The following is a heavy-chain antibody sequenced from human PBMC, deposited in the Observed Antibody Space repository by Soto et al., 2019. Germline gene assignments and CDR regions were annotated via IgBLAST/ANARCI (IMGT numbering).Heavy chain of an antibody. CDR2: IYYSGST. CDR1: GGSISSGGYY. V-gene: IGHV4-31*02. D-gene: IGHD6-25*01. J-gene: IGHJ5*02. CDR3: ARSGYSSAGFGVWFDP. Sequence: LSLTCTVSGGSISSGGYYWSWIRQHPGKGLEWIGYIYYSGSTYYNPSLKSRVTISVDTSKNQFSLKLSSVTAADTAVYYCARSGYSSAGFGVWFDPWGQGTLVTVSS.